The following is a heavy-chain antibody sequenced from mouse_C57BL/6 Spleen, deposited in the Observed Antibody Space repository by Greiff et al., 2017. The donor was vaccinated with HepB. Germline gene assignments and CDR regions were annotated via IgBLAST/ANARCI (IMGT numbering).Heavy chain of an antibody. J-gene: IGHJ3*01. CDR3: ARGEDYDGAWFAY. D-gene: IGHD2-4*01. V-gene: IGHV3-1*01. CDR1: GYSITSGYD. Sequence: EVQLVESGPGMVKPSQSLSLTCTVTGYSITSGYDWHWIRHFPGNKLEWMGYISYSGSTNYNPSLKSRISITHDTSKNHFFLKLNSVTTEDTATYYCARGEDYDGAWFAYWGQGTLVTVSA. CDR2: ISYSGST.